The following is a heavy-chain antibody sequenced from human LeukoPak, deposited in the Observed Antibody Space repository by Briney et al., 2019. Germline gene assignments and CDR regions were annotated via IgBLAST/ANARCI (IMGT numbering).Heavy chain of an antibody. D-gene: IGHD3-16*02. CDR3: ARHGRAVWGSHPTKAFDL. Sequence: SETLSLTCTVSGGSISTSYWNWIRQPPGKGLEWIGYFSTSGSTNYNPSLQSRVTISVDTSKNLFSLSLSSVTAADTAVYYCARHGRAVWGSHPTKAFDLWGPGTMVTVSS. CDR1: GGSISTSY. J-gene: IGHJ3*01. V-gene: IGHV4-4*08. CDR2: FSTSGST.